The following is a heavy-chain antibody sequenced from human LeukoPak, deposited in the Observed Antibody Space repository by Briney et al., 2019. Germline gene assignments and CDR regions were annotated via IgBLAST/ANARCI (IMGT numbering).Heavy chain of an antibody. J-gene: IGHJ6*03. CDR2: IYSGGST. CDR3: ARDYYGSGSYFYYYYMDV. V-gene: IGHV3-66*02. CDR1: GFTFQSYS. Sequence: GGPLRLFCAASGFTFQSYSLNWVRQAPGKGLEWVSVIYSGGSTYYADSVKARFTISRDNSKNTLYLQMNSLRAEDTAVYYCARDYYGSGSYFYYYYMDVWGKGTTVTVSS. D-gene: IGHD3-10*01.